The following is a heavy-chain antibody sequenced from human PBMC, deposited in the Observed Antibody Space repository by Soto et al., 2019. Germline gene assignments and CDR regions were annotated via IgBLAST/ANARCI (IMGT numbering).Heavy chain of an antibody. J-gene: IGHJ4*02. CDR1: GYTFTSYG. D-gene: IGHD2-21*01. V-gene: IGHV1-18*01. CDR3: ANYEECGGDCYSAFNY. CDR2: ISAYNGNT. Sequence: GASVKVSCKASGYTFTSYGISWVRQAPGQGLEWMGWISAYNGNTNYAQKLQGRVTMTTDTSTSTAYMELRSLRSDDTAVYYCANYEECGGDCYSAFNYWGQGTLVTVSS.